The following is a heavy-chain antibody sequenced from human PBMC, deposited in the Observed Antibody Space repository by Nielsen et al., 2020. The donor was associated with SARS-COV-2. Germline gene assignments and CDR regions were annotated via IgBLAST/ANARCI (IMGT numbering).Heavy chain of an antibody. V-gene: IGHV3-9*01. CDR1: GFTFDDYA. D-gene: IGHD5-24*01. Sequence: GGSLRLSCAASGFTFDDYAMHWARQAPGKGLEWVSGISWNSGSIGYADSVKGRFTISRDNAKNSLYLQMNSLRAEDTALYYCASAPGDGYNPWTFDIWGQGTMVTVSS. CDR2: ISWNSGSI. CDR3: ASAPGDGYNPWTFDI. J-gene: IGHJ3*02.